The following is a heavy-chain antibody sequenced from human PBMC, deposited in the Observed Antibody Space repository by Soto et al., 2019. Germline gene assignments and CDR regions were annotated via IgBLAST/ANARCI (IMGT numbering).Heavy chain of an antibody. CDR1: GGSISSGNYY. CDR2: ISYSGST. D-gene: IGHD1-26*01. Sequence: QVQLQASGPGLVKPSQTLSLTCTVSGGSISSGNYYWSWIRQPPGKGLEWIGFISYSGSTYYNASFKSLVTMSVDASRTGFSLNLSFVTVADTAVYYCATMGSSATGLYYVDYWGQGTLVTVSS. V-gene: IGHV4-30-4*01. J-gene: IGHJ4*02. CDR3: ATMGSSATGLYYVDY.